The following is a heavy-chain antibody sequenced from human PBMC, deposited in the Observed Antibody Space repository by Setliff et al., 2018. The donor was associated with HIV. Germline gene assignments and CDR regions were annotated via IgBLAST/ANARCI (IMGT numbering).Heavy chain of an antibody. CDR2: IYYSGST. D-gene: IGHD3-22*01. Sequence: SETLSLTCTVSGGSISSHYWSWIRQPPGKGLEWIGGIYYSGSTNYNPSLKSRVTLSLDTSKNQFSLKLTSVTAADTAVYYCAKEGGLYYYDSNNFLREEGFDPWGQGTLVTVSS. V-gene: IGHV4-59*11. J-gene: IGHJ5*02. CDR1: GGSISSHY. CDR3: AKEGGLYYYDSNNFLREEGFDP.